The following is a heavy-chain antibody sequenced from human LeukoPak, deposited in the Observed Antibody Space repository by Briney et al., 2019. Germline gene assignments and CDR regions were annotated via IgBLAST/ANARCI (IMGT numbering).Heavy chain of an antibody. Sequence: ASVKVSCKASGYTFTGYYMHWVRQAPGQGLEWMGWINPNSGGTNYAQKFQGWVTMTRDTSISTAYMELSRLRSDDTAVYYCARWGVGATLRTFDYWGQGTLVTVSS. J-gene: IGHJ4*02. CDR1: GYTFTGYY. CDR3: ARWGVGATLRTFDY. CDR2: INPNSGGT. D-gene: IGHD1-26*01. V-gene: IGHV1-2*04.